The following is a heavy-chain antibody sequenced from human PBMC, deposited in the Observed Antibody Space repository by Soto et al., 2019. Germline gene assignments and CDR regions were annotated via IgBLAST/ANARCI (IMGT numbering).Heavy chain of an antibody. CDR3: ARTPYSGYSFPKYYSSYYFIDV. Sequence: QTLSLTCAISGDSVSSNSAAWNWIRQSPSRGLEWLGRTYYRSKWYNDYAVSVKSRITINPDTSKNQFSLQLNSVTPEDTAVYYCARTPYSGYSFPKYYSSYYFIDVSGPGTTVT. J-gene: IGHJ6*02. CDR1: GDSVSSNSAA. D-gene: IGHD5-12*01. CDR2: TYYRSKWYN. V-gene: IGHV6-1*01.